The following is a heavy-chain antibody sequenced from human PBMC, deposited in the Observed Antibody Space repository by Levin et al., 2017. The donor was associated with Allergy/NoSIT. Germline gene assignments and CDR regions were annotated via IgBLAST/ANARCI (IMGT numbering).Heavy chain of an antibody. CDR3: ARTRGCSSTSCYPDY. V-gene: IGHV3-23*01. D-gene: IGHD2-2*01. J-gene: IGHJ4*02. Sequence: RGESLKISCAASGFTFSSYAMSWVRQAPGKGLEWVSAISGSGDSTYYADSVKGRFTISRDNSKNTLYLQMNSLRAEDTAVYYCARTRGCSSTSCYPDYWGQGTLVTVSS. CDR1: GFTFSSYA. CDR2: ISGSGDST.